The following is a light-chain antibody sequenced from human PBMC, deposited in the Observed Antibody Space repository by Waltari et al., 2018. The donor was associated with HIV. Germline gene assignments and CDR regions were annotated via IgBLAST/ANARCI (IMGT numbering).Light chain of an antibody. CDR2: AAS. CDR3: QQLNSYPWT. CDR1: HGIVNY. V-gene: IGKV1-9*01. J-gene: IGKJ1*01. Sequence: DIQVTQSPSFLSASIGDRVTISCRASHGIVNYLAWYQQKPGEAPRLLIYAASTLQSGVPSRFIGSGSGTEFTLTISSLQAEDFATYHCQQLNSYPWTFGQGTKVEI.